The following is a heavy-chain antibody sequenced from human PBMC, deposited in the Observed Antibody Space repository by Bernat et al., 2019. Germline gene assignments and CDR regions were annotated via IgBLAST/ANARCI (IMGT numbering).Heavy chain of an antibody. CDR3: AKVVDRIAPFWPAFDI. CDR2: ISGSGGST. Sequence: EVQLVESGGGLIQPGGSLRLSCAASGFTFSSYAMSWVRQAPGKGLEWVSAISGSGGSTYYADSVKGRFTISRDNSKNTLYLQMNSLRAEDTAVYYCAKVVDRIAPFWPAFDIWGQGTMVTVSS. D-gene: IGHD1-14*01. V-gene: IGHV3-23*04. CDR1: GFTFSSYA. J-gene: IGHJ3*02.